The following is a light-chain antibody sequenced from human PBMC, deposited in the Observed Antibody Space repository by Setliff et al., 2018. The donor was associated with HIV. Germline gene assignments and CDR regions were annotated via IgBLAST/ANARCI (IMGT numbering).Light chain of an antibody. V-gene: IGLV2-14*03. Sequence: QSALTQPASVSGSPGQSITISCTGTSSDIGGYDYVSWFQHPPGKAPKLMMSDVTKRPPGVSNRFPGSKSGNTASLTISGLQAEDEADYYCSSYSRSSTFGVFGTGTKVTVL. J-gene: IGLJ1*01. CDR1: SSDIGGYDY. CDR3: SSYSRSSTFGV. CDR2: DVT.